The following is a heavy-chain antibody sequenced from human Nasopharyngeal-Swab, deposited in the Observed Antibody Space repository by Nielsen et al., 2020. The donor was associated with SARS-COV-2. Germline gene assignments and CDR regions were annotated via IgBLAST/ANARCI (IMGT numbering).Heavy chain of an antibody. Sequence: GGSLTLSCAASGFTFSDSAIHWVRQASGQGLERVGRVRSKGNNYATAYSASVKGRFIIFRDDPTNTAYLQMNSLKTEDTAMYYCTRCGGGCYSGRDYWGQGTLVTVSS. CDR3: TRCGGGCYSGRDY. D-gene: IGHD2-15*01. CDR2: VRSKGNNYAT. J-gene: IGHJ4*02. V-gene: IGHV3-73*01. CDR1: GFTFSDSA.